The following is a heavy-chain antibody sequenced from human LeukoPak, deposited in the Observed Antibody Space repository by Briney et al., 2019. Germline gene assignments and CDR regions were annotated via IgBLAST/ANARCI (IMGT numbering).Heavy chain of an antibody. J-gene: IGHJ3*02. Sequence: GGSLRLSCAASGFTFSSYGMTWVRRAPGKGLEWVSAISGSGGSTYYADSVKGRFTISRDNSKNTQYLQMNSLRAEDTAVYYCAARIAAVLYAFDIWGQGTMVTVSS. CDR3: AARIAAVLYAFDI. V-gene: IGHV3-23*01. CDR1: GFTFSSYG. CDR2: ISGSGGST. D-gene: IGHD6-13*01.